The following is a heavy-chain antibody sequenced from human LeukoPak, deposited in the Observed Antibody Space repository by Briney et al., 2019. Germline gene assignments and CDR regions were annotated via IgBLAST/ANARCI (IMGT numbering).Heavy chain of an antibody. CDR2: IFHSGIT. CDR1: GGSISISSGNW. D-gene: IGHD4-23*01. V-gene: IGHV4-4*02. J-gene: IGHJ2*01. Sequence: SGTLSLTCAVSGGSISISSGNWWSWVRQPPGKGLEWIGEIFHSGITNYNPSLKSRVTISVDKSKNQFSLKLSSLTAADTAVYYCARDLHGGNSFTSDWYFDLWGRGTLVTVSS. CDR3: ARDLHGGNSFTSDWYFDL.